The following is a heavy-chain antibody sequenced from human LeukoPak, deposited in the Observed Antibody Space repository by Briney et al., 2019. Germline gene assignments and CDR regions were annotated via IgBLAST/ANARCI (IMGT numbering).Heavy chain of an antibody. Sequence: ASVKVSCKASGYTFTSYGISWVRQAPGQGLEWMGWISAYNGNTNYAQKLRGRVTMTTDTSTSTAYMELRSLRSDDTAVYYCARDIVSTTRLGYYFDYWGQGTLVTVSS. J-gene: IGHJ4*02. CDR1: GYTFTSYG. CDR2: ISAYNGNT. V-gene: IGHV1-18*01. D-gene: IGHD2-15*01. CDR3: ARDIVSTTRLGYYFDY.